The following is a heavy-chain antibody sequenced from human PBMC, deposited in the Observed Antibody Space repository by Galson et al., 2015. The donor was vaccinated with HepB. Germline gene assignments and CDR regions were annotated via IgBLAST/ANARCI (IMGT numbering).Heavy chain of an antibody. D-gene: IGHD6-19*01. CDR3: AREDASSGWFY. V-gene: IGHV3-48*04. J-gene: IGHJ4*02. Sequence: SLRLSCAASGFTFSRYSMNWVRQAPGKGLEWVSYISSSSSTIYYADSVKGRFTISRDNAKNSLYLQMNSLRAEDTAVYYCAREDASSGWFYWGQGTPVTVSS. CDR2: ISSSSSTI. CDR1: GFTFSRYS.